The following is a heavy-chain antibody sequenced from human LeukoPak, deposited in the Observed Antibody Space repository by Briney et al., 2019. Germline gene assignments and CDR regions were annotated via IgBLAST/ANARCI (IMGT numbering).Heavy chain of an antibody. CDR1: GGSISSYY. Sequence: SETLPLTCTVSGGSISSYYWNWIRQPPGKGLEWIGYIYYSGSTNYNPSLKSRVTISVDTSKNQFSLKLSSVTAADTAVYYCARGGWYPESFQHWGQGALVTVSS. V-gene: IGHV4-59*01. CDR3: ARGGWYPESFQH. CDR2: IYYSGST. D-gene: IGHD6-19*01. J-gene: IGHJ1*01.